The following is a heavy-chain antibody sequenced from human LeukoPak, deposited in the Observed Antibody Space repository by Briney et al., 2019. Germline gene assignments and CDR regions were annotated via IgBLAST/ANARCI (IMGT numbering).Heavy chain of an antibody. J-gene: IGHJ5*02. CDR2: IYTSGST. CDR3: AREFFREKDTAMVKNWFDP. Sequence: SQTLSLTCTVSGGSISSGSYYWSWIRQPAGKGLEWIGRIYTSGSTNYNPSLKSRVTISVDTSKNQFSLKLSSVTAADTAVYYCAREFFREKDTAMVKNWFDPWGQGTLVTVSS. CDR1: GGSISSGSYY. D-gene: IGHD5-18*01. V-gene: IGHV4-61*02.